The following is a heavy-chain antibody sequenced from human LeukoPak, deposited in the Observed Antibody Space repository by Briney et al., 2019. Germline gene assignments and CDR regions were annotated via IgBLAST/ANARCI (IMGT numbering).Heavy chain of an antibody. J-gene: IGHJ3*02. CDR1: GYNFPSQW. D-gene: IGHD6-6*01. V-gene: IGHV5-51*01. CDR3: ARHGSSPGLDAFDI. CDR2: IYPGDSDT. Sequence: NRGESLKISCKGSGYNFPSQWIGWVRQMPGKGLEWMGIIYPGDSDTRYSPSFQGQVTMSADKSINTAYLQWSSLKASDTAMYYCARHGSSPGLDAFDIWGQGTMVTVSS.